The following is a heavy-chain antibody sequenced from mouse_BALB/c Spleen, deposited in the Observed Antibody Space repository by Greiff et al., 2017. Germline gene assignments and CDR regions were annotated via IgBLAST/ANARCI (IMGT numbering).Heavy chain of an antibody. D-gene: IGHD3-1*01. CDR3: NVGSSGHFAY. CDR2: IDPENGDT. V-gene: IGHV14-4*02. Sequence: VQLQQSGAELVRSGASVKLSCTASGFNIKDYYMHWVKQRPEQGLEWIGWIDPENGDTEYAPKFQGKATMTADTSSNTAYLQLSSLTSEDTAVYYCNVGSSGHFAYWGQGTLVTVSA. J-gene: IGHJ3*01. CDR1: GFNIKDYY.